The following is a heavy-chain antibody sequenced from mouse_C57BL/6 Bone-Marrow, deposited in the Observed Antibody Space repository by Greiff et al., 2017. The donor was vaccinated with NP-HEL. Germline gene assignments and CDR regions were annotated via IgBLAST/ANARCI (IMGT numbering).Heavy chain of an antibody. V-gene: IGHV1-63*01. CDR3: ARGTTVVGPYWYFDV. D-gene: IGHD1-1*01. CDR1: GYTFTNYW. Sequence: QVQLKQSGAELVRPGTSVKMSCKASGYTFTNYWIGWAKQRPGHGLEWIGDIYPGGGYTNYYEKFKGKATLTADNSSSTAYMQFSSLTSEDSAIYYCARGTTVVGPYWYFDVWGTGTTVTVSS. CDR2: IYPGGGYT. J-gene: IGHJ1*03.